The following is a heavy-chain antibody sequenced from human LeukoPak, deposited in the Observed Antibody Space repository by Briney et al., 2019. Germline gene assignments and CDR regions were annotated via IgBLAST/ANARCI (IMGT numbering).Heavy chain of an antibody. CDR2: INHSGST. J-gene: IGHJ4*02. CDR1: GGSFSGYY. Sequence: SETLSLTCAVYGGSFSGYYWGWIRQPPGKGLEWIGEINHSGSTNYNPSLKSRVTISVDTSKNQFSLKLSSVTAADTAVYYCARRIQLWFAWGQGTLVTVSS. V-gene: IGHV4-34*01. CDR3: ARRIQLWFA. D-gene: IGHD5-18*01.